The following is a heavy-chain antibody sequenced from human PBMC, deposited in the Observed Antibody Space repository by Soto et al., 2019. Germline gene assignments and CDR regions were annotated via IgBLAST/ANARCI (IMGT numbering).Heavy chain of an antibody. CDR3: ARDPNIVATMGAIYYYYGMDV. CDR1: GFTFSSYW. Sequence: LRLSCAASGFTFSSYWMSWVRQAPGKGLEWVANIKQDGSEKYYVDSVKGRFTISRDNAKNSLYLQMNSLRAEDTAVYYCARDPNIVATMGAIYYYYGMDVWGQGTTVTVSS. V-gene: IGHV3-7*01. D-gene: IGHD5-12*01. J-gene: IGHJ6*02. CDR2: IKQDGSEK.